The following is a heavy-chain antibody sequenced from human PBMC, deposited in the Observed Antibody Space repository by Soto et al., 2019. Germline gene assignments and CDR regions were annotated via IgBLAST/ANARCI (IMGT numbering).Heavy chain of an antibody. CDR3: ARQVGYCSSTSCYMVDY. CDR2: IYPGDSDT. CDR1: GYSFTSYW. Sequence: GESLKISCKGSGYSFTSYWIGWVRQMPGKGLEWMGIIYPGDSDTRYSPSFQGQVTISADKSISTAYLQWSSLKASDTAMYYCARQVGYCSSTSCYMVDYWGQGTLVTVSS. D-gene: IGHD2-2*02. V-gene: IGHV5-51*01. J-gene: IGHJ4*02.